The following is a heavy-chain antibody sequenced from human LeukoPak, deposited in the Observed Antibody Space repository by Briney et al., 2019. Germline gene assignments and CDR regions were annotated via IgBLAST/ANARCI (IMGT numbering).Heavy chain of an antibody. J-gene: IGHJ4*02. V-gene: IGHV1-18*01. CDR1: GYTFTSYG. Sequence: GASVKVSCKASGYTFTSYGISWVRQAPGQGLEWMGWISAYNGNTNYAQKLQGRVTMTTDTSTSTAYMELRSLRSDDTAVYYCARAQGGYYDSSGYYGDYFDYWGQGTLVTVSS. CDR2: ISAYNGNT. D-gene: IGHD3-22*01. CDR3: ARAQGGYYDSSGYYGDYFDY.